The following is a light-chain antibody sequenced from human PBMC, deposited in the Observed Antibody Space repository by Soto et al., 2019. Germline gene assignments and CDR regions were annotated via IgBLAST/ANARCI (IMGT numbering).Light chain of an antibody. CDR2: AVS. Sequence: QSALTQPPSASGSPGQSVTISCTGTSSDVGGYKYVSWYQQYPGKAPKLMIYAVSERPSGVPDRFSGSKSGNTASLTVSGLQAEDEADDYCSSYAGSNNYVFGTGTKLTVL. J-gene: IGLJ1*01. V-gene: IGLV2-8*01. CDR3: SSYAGSNNYV. CDR1: SSDVGGYKY.